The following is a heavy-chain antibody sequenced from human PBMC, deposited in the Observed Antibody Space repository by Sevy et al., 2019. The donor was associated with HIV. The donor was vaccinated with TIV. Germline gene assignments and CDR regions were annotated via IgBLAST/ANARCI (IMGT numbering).Heavy chain of an antibody. J-gene: IGHJ5*02. CDR1: GYTFTSYY. V-gene: IGHV1-46*01. D-gene: IGHD3-22*01. CDR2: INPSSGRT. Sequence: ASVKVSCKASGYTFTSYYIHWVRQAPGQGLEWLGVINPSSGRTTYAQKFQGGITMTRDTSTSIVYMELSSLRSEDTALYYCARDLVIVTGFDPWGQGTLVTVSS. CDR3: ARDLVIVTGFDP.